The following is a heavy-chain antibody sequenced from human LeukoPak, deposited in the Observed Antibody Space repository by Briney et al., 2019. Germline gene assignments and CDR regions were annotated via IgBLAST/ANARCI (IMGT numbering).Heavy chain of an antibody. CDR1: GFTFSSYW. V-gene: IGHV3-7*01. J-gene: IGHJ3*02. CDR2: IKQDGSEK. Sequence: GGSLRLSCAASGFTFSSYWMSWVRQAPGKGLEWVANIKQDGSEKYYVDSVKGRFTISRDNAKNSLYLQMNSLRVEDTAVYYCARDTSGWSRDIWGQGTMVTVSS. D-gene: IGHD6-19*01. CDR3: ARDTSGWSRDI.